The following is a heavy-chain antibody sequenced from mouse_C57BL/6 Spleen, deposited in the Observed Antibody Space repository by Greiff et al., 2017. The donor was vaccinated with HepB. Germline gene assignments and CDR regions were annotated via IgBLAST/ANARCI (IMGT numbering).Heavy chain of an antibody. Sequence: QVHVKQSGAELVRPGSSVKLSCKASGYTFTSYWMDWVKQRPGQGLEWIGNIYPSDSETHYNQKFKDKATLTVDKSSSTAYMQLSSLTSEDSAVYYCARDGPRYFDYWGQGTTLTVSS. CDR2: IYPSDSET. CDR1: GYTFTSYW. V-gene: IGHV1-61*01. D-gene: IGHD2-3*01. CDR3: ARDGPRYFDY. J-gene: IGHJ2*01.